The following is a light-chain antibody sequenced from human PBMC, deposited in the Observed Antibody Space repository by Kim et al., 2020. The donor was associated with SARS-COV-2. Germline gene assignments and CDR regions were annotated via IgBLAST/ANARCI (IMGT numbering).Light chain of an antibody. J-gene: IGLJ3*02. CDR3: SSYTSSSTLV. Sequence: QSITISCTGTRTDIGGYDYVSWYQQHPGQAPKLMIYDVSNRPSGVSNRFSASKSGNTASLTISGLQAEDEGDYYCSSYTSSSTLVFGGGTQLTVL. CDR2: DVS. CDR1: RTDIGGYDY. V-gene: IGLV2-14*03.